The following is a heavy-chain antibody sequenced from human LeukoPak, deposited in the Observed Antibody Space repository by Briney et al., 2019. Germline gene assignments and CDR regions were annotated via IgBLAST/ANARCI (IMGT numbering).Heavy chain of an antibody. CDR2: IWYDGSNK. CDR1: GFTFSSYG. CDR3: AKDLSPLVWFVSGSDAFDI. J-gene: IGHJ3*02. V-gene: IGHV3-30*02. D-gene: IGHD3-10*01. Sequence: PGGSLRLSCAASGFTFSSYGMHWVRQAPGKGLEWVAVIWYDGSNKYYADSVKGRFTISRDNSKNTLYLQMNSLRPEDTAVYYCAKDLSPLVWFVSGSDAFDIWGQGTMVTVSS.